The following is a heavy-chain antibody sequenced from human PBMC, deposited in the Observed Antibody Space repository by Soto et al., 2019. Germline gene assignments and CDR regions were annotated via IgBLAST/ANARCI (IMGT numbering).Heavy chain of an antibody. CDR2: ISGSGGST. Sequence: PGGSLRLSCAASGFTFSSYAMSWVRQAPGKGLEWVSAISGSGGSTYYADSVKGRFTISRDNSKNTLYLQMNSLRAEDTAIYYCVKDIQKEGNYPADDYWRQGTRDTVSS. D-gene: IGHD4-4*01. CDR1: GFTFSSYA. CDR3: VKDIQKEGNYPADDY. J-gene: IGHJ4*02. V-gene: IGHV3-23*01.